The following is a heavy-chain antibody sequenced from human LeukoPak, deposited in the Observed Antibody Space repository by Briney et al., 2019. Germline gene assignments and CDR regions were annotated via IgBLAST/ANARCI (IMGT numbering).Heavy chain of an antibody. CDR2: IIPIFGTA. CDR1: GGTFSSYA. V-gene: IGHV1-69*13. CDR3: ARDRGAVAGYFDY. D-gene: IGHD6-19*01. J-gene: IGHJ4*02. Sequence: GASVKVSCKASGGTFSSYAISWVRQAPGQGLEWMGGIIPIFGTANYAQKFQGRVTITADESTSTAYVELSSLRSEDTAVYYCARDRGAVAGYFDYWGQGTLVTVSS.